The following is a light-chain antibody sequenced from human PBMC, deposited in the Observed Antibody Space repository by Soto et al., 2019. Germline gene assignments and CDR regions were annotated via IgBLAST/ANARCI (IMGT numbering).Light chain of an antibody. CDR3: LQNSDYPPT. CDR1: QGIRND. J-gene: IGKJ3*01. V-gene: IGKV1-6*01. CDR2: AAS. Sequence: SQMTQSPSSLSASVGDRVTITCRASQGIRNDLGWYQQKPGQAPKLLIFAASSLQVGVPSRFSGSGSGTDFTLTISSLQPEDFATYYCLQNSDYPPTFGPGTKVDIK.